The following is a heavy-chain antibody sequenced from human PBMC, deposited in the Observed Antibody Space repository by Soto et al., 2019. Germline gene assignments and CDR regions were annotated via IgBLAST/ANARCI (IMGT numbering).Heavy chain of an antibody. Sequence: QITLKEAGPTLVKPTQTLTLTCSFSGFSLITSGVGVGWIRQPPGKALEWLALIYWDDDKGYSTSLKSRLTXTXVPSKNQVVLTMTNMDPADTATYYCAHTMAPRIFDYWGQGTLVTVSS. V-gene: IGHV2-5*02. CDR1: GFSLITSGVG. CDR3: AHTMAPRIFDY. J-gene: IGHJ4*02. CDR2: IYWDDDK.